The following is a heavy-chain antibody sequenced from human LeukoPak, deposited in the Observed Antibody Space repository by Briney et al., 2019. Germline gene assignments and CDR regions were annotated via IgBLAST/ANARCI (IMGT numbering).Heavy chain of an antibody. Sequence: PGGSLRLSCAASGFTFSNFGMNWVRQAPGKGLEWVSSISSRSSYIYYADSVKGRFTISRDNAKNSLYLQMNTLRAEDTAVYYCARDEDGSFDYWGQGTLVTVSS. D-gene: IGHD5-24*01. CDR2: ISSRSSYI. CDR1: GFTFSNFG. CDR3: ARDEDGSFDY. V-gene: IGHV3-21*01. J-gene: IGHJ4*02.